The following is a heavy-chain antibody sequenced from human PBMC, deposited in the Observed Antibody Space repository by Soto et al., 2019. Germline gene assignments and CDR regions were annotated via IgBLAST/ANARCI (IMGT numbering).Heavy chain of an antibody. D-gene: IGHD3-22*01. J-gene: IGHJ4*02. V-gene: IGHV4-31*03. Sequence: PSETLSLTCTVSGGSISSGGYYWSWIRQHPGKGLEWIGYIYYSGSTYYNPSLKSRVTISVDTSKNQFSLKLSSVTAADTAVYYCAREVVVITTGYYFDYWGQGTLVTVSS. CDR3: AREVVVITTGYYFDY. CDR2: IYYSGST. CDR1: GGSISSGGYY.